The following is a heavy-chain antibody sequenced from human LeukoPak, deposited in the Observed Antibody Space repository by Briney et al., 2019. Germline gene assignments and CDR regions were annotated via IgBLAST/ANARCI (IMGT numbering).Heavy chain of an antibody. D-gene: IGHD3-22*01. Sequence: SETLSLTCTVSGGSISSYYWSWIRQPPGKGLEWIGYIYCSGSTNYNPSLKSRVTISVDTSKNQFSLKLSSVTAADTAVYYCARGNYYDPDWFDPWGQGTLVTVSS. V-gene: IGHV4-59*01. CDR1: GGSISSYY. CDR3: ARGNYYDPDWFDP. CDR2: IYCSGST. J-gene: IGHJ5*02.